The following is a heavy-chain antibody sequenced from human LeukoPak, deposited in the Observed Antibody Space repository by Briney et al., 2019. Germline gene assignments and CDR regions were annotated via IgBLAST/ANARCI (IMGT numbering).Heavy chain of an antibody. CDR2: INHSGST. V-gene: IGHV4-34*01. D-gene: IGHD6-19*01. J-gene: IGHJ4*02. Sequence: SETLSLTCAVYGGSFSGYYWSWIRQPPGKGLEWIGEINHSGSTNYNPSLKSRVTISVDTSKNQFSLKLSSVTAADTAVYYCARGLQWLVKYYFDYWGQGTLVTVSS. CDR3: ARGLQWLVKYYFDY. CDR1: GGSFSGYY.